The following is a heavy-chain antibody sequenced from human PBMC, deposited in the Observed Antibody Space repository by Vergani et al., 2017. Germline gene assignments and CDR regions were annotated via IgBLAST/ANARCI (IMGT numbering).Heavy chain of an antibody. D-gene: IGHD2-2*01. CDR2: ISSSGSTI. Sequence: QVQLVESGGGLVKPGGSLRLSCAASGFTFSDYYMSWIRQAPGKGLEWVSYISSSGSTIYYADAVKGRFTISRDNAKNSLYRQMNSLRAEDTAVYYCARDSDIVVVPADYYYYYGMDVWGQGTTVTVSS. CDR1: GFTFSDYY. CDR3: ARDSDIVVVPADYYYYYGMDV. V-gene: IGHV3-11*01. J-gene: IGHJ6*02.